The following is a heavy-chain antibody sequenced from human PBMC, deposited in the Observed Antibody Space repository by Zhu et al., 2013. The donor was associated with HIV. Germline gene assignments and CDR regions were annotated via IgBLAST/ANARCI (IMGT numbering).Heavy chain of an antibody. J-gene: IGHJ6*02. D-gene: IGHD2-2*01. CDR3: ARPNPIVVVPAALSERYGMDV. CDR1: GGTFSSYA. Sequence: QVQLVQSGAEVKKPGSSVKVSCKASGGTFSSYAISWVRQAPGQGLEWMGGIIPIFGTANYAQKFQGRVTITADESTSTAYMELSSLRSEDTAVYYCARPNPIVVVPAALSERYGMDVWGQGTTVTVSS. V-gene: IGHV1-69*12. CDR2: IIPIFGTA.